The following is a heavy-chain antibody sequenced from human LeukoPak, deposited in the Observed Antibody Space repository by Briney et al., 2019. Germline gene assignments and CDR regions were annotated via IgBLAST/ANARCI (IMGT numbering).Heavy chain of an antibody. CDR1: GGSFSGYY. J-gene: IGHJ5*02. V-gene: IGHV4-34*01. CDR2: IYYSGST. CDR3: TRGSDSSGYYNWFDP. Sequence: SETLSLTCAVYGGSFSGYYWGWIRQPPGKGLEWIGSIYYSGSTYYNPSLKSRVTVSVDTSKNQFSLKLSSVTAADTAVYYCTRGSDSSGYYNWFDPWGQGTLVTVSS. D-gene: IGHD3-22*01.